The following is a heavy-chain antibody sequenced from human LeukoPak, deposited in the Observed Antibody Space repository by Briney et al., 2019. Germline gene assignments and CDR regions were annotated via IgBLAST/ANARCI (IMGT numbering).Heavy chain of an antibody. CDR2: ISGSGAST. CDR3: AKAIRQNRDLYDY. J-gene: IGHJ4*02. Sequence: PGGSLILSCAASGFTFSTYAMTWVRQAPGKGVEWVSGISGSGASTYYADSVKGRFTISRDNSKNTLYLQMNSLRAEDTALYYCAKAIRQNRDLYDYWGQGTLVTVSS. V-gene: IGHV3-23*01. D-gene: IGHD1-14*01. CDR1: GFTFSTYA.